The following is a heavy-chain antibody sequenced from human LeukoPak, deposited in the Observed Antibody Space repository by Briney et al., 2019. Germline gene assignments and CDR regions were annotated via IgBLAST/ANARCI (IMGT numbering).Heavy chain of an antibody. D-gene: IGHD3-10*01. J-gene: IGHJ4*02. V-gene: IGHV3-11*01. Sequence: GGFLRLSCAASGFTSSDYCMHWIRQAPGRGLEWISYISKSGTTIYYADSVKGRFTISRDNAKNSLHLQMNSLRAEDTAVYYCARDRNYGAYFDYWGQGTLVTVSS. CDR3: ARDRNYGAYFDY. CDR2: ISKSGTTI. CDR1: GFTSSDYC.